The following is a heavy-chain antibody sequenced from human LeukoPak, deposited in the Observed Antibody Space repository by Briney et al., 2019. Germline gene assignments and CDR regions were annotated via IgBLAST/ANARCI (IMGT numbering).Heavy chain of an antibody. CDR2: IYPTGST. Sequence: SSETLSLTCTVSGYSISSGYYWGWIRQPPGKGLEWIGNIYPTGSTYYNPSLKSRVTISVDTSKNQFSLKVSSVSAADTAVYYCARGRFGGYCSSTSCPRGWFDPWGQGTLVTVSS. D-gene: IGHD2-2*01. V-gene: IGHV4-38-2*02. CDR3: ARGRFGGYCSSTSCPRGWFDP. CDR1: GYSISSGYY. J-gene: IGHJ5*02.